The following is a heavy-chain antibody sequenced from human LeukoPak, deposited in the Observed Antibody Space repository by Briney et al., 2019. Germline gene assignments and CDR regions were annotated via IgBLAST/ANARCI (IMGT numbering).Heavy chain of an antibody. CDR2: IYPGDSDT. J-gene: IGHJ4*02. CDR3: AREITMVRGVTLFDY. D-gene: IGHD3-10*01. Sequence: GESLKISCKGSGYSFTSYWIGWVRQVPGKGLEWMGIIYPGDSDTRYSPSFQGQVTISADKSISTAYLQWSSLKASDTAMYYCAREITMVRGVTLFDYWGQGTLVTVSS. V-gene: IGHV5-51*01. CDR1: GYSFTSYW.